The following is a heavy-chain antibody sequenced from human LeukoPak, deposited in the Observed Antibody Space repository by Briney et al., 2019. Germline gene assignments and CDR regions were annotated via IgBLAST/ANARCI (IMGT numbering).Heavy chain of an antibody. CDR3: ATEGYCSGGSCSLGWFDP. CDR1: GYTLTELS. CDR2: FDPEDGET. V-gene: IGHV1-24*01. J-gene: IGHJ5*02. Sequence: ASVKVSCKVSGYTLTELSMHWVRQAPGKGLEWMGGFDPEDGETIYAQKFQGRVTMTGDTSTDTAYMELSSLRSEDTAVYYCATEGYCSGGSCSLGWFDPWGQGALVTVSS. D-gene: IGHD2-15*01.